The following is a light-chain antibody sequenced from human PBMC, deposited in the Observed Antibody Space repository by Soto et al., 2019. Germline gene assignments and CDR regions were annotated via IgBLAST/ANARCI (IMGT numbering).Light chain of an antibody. Sequence: DIQMTQSPSSLSASVGDRVTITCRASQGIRNYLAWYQQKPGKVPKLLIYAASTLQSVAPSRFSGSAAGTGLALTISRLQPEDVASYYCQKYNSAPQTVGQADKVEI. J-gene: IGKJ1*01. CDR3: QKYNSAPQT. CDR2: AAS. V-gene: IGKV1-27*01. CDR1: QGIRNY.